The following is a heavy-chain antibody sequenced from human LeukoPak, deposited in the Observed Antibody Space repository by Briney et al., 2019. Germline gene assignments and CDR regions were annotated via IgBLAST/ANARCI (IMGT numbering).Heavy chain of an antibody. D-gene: IGHD3-22*01. CDR1: GYTFTSYY. V-gene: IGHV1-46*01. CDR3: ARDTMNYYDSSGYSHAFDS. J-gene: IGHJ3*02. Sequence: GASVKVSCKASGYTFTSYYIHWVRQAPGQGLEWMGLINPSGGSTNYAQKFQGRVTMTRDTSTSTAYMELRSLRSDDTAVYYCARDTMNYYDSSGYSHAFDSWGQGTMVTVSS. CDR2: INPSGGST.